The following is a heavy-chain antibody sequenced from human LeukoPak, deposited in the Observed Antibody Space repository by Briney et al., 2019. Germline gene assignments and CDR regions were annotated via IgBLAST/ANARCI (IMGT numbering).Heavy chain of an antibody. V-gene: IGHV4-34*01. CDR3: ARMSPRLRRLTVTTSKGFDY. CDR1: GGSFSVYH. Sequence: SETQSLTCAVYGGSFSVYHWSWIRQPPGKGLEWIGEINHSGSTNYIPSLKSRVTISIDTSKNQFSLKLSSVTAVDTAVYYCARMSPRLRRLTVTTSKGFDYWGQGTLVTVSS. D-gene: IGHD4-17*01. J-gene: IGHJ4*02. CDR2: INHSGST.